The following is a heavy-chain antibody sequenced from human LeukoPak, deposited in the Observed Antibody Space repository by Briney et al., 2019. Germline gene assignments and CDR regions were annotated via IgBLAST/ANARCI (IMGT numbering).Heavy chain of an antibody. Sequence: SETLSLTCTVSGGSISSYYWSWIRQPPGKGLEWIGEINHSGSTNYNPSLKSRVTISVDTSKNQFSLKLSSVTAADTAVYYCARGLDGSYGHYYYYYGMDVWGQGTTVTVSS. V-gene: IGHV4-34*01. J-gene: IGHJ6*02. D-gene: IGHD1-26*01. CDR1: GGSISSYY. CDR2: INHSGST. CDR3: ARGLDGSYGHYYYYYGMDV.